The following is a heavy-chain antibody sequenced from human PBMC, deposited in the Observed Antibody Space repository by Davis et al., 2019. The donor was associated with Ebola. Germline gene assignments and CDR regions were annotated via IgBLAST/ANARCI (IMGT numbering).Heavy chain of an antibody. CDR1: GYTFTSYA. Sequence: AASVKVSCKASGYTFTSYAMHWVRQAPGQRLEWMGWINAGNGNTKYSQKFQGRVTITTDTSTSTAYMELRSLRSDDTAVYYCARALNWFDPWGQGTLVTVSS. CDR2: INAGNGNT. V-gene: IGHV1-3*01. CDR3: ARALNWFDP. J-gene: IGHJ5*02.